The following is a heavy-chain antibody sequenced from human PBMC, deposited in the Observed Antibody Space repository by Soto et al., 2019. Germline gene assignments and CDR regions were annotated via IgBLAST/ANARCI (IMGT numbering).Heavy chain of an antibody. V-gene: IGHV3-23*01. D-gene: IGHD3-10*01. CDR1: GFSFSSYA. CDR2: ISGTGGNT. CDR3: AKDQKVRSDSELRYFDL. Sequence: EVQLLESGGGLVQPGGSLRLSCAASGFSFSSYAMGWVRQAPGKGLEWVSGISGTGGNTFYVDSVKGRFTISRDKSKNTLYLPGISLRADDTALYYCAKDQKVRSDSELRYFDLWGRGTLVSVSS. J-gene: IGHJ2*01.